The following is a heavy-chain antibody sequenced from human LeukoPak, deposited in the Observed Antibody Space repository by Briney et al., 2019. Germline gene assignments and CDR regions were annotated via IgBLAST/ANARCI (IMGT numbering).Heavy chain of an antibody. CDR1: GGSISSSLYY. D-gene: IGHD6-13*01. Sequence: SETLSLTCTVSGGSISSSLYYWGWIRQPPGKGLEWLGNIYYDGRTYYNPSLKSRVTISVDKSKNQFSLKLSSVTAADTAVYYCARSGIAAAGTGDDSFDIWGQGTMVTVSS. V-gene: IGHV4-39*07. J-gene: IGHJ3*02. CDR3: ARSGIAAAGTGDDSFDI. CDR2: IYYDGRT.